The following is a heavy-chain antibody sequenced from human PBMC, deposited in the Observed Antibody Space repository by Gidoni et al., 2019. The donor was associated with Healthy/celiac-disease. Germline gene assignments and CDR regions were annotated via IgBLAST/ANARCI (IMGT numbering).Heavy chain of an antibody. CDR1: GGSISSYY. J-gene: IGHJ6*02. D-gene: IGHD1-26*01. V-gene: IGHV4-59*01. CDR3: ARGIELEWEPPSGYYYYGMDV. CDR2: IYYSGTT. Sequence: QVQLQESGPGLVKPSETLSLTCTVSGGSISSYYWSWIRQPPGKGLEWIGYIYYSGTTNYNPSLKSRVTISVDTSKNQFSLKLSSVTAADTAVYYCARGIELEWEPPSGYYYYGMDVWGQGTTVTVSS.